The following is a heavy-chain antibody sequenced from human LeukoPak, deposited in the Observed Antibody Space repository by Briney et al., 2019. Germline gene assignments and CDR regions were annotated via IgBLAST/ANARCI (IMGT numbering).Heavy chain of an antibody. CDR3: ARSIGCSSTSCYFDY. CDR2: ISSSSSYI. D-gene: IGHD2-2*01. J-gene: IGHJ4*02. Sequence: GGSLRLSCAASGFTFSSYSMSWVRQAPGKGLEWVSSISSSSSYIYYADSVKGRFTISRDHAKNSLYLQMNSLRAEDTAVYYCARSIGCSSTSCYFDYWGQGTLVTVSS. CDR1: GFTFSSYS. V-gene: IGHV3-21*01.